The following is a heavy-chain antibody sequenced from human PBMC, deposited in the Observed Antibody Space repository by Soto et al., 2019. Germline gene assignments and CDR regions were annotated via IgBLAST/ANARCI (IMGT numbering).Heavy chain of an antibody. CDR3: ARSNRTPLEWLSIVGAWFDP. Sequence: KTSETLSLTXTVSGGSISSGGYYWSWIRQHPGKGLEWIGYIYYSGSTYYNPSLKSRVTISVDTSKNQFSLKLSSVTAADTAVYYCARSNRTPLEWLSIVGAWFDPWGQGTLVTVSS. D-gene: IGHD3-3*01. CDR2: IYYSGST. CDR1: GGSISSGGYY. V-gene: IGHV4-31*02. J-gene: IGHJ5*02.